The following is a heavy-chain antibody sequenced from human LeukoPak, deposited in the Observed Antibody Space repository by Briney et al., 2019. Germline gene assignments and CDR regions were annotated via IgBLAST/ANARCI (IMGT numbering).Heavy chain of an antibody. CDR3: TASYGSGTFAV. CDR2: IKSKTDGGTT. J-gene: IGHJ6*04. D-gene: IGHD3-10*01. CDR1: GFTFSNAW. V-gene: IGHV3-15*01. Sequence: GGSLRLSCAASGFTFSNAWMSWVRQAPGKGLEWVGRIKSKTDGGTTDYAAPVKGRFTISRDDSKNTLYLRMNSLKTEDTAVYYCTASYGSGTFAVWGKGTTVTVSS.